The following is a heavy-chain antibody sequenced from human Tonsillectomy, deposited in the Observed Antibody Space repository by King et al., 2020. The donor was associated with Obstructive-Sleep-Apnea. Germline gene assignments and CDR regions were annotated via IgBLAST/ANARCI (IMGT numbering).Heavy chain of an antibody. Sequence: VQLVESGGGLVQPGRSLRLSCTASGFTFGDYAMSWFRQAPGKGLEWVGFIRSKAYGGTTEYAASVKGRFTISRDDSKSIAYLQMNSLKTEDTAVYYCTAGDTAMARGYWGQGTLVTVSS. V-gene: IGHV3-49*03. CDR2: IRSKAYGGTT. CDR3: TAGDTAMARGY. CDR1: GFTFGDYA. D-gene: IGHD5-18*01. J-gene: IGHJ4*02.